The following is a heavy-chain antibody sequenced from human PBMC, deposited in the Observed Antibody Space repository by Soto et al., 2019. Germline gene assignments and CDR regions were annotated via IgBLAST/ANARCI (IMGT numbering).Heavy chain of an antibody. D-gene: IGHD3-10*01. CDR2: ISVTGANA. J-gene: IGHJ3*01. CDR1: GLTFGDYA. Sequence: PGGSRRLFCAASGLTFGDYAMNWVRQNPGKGLEWVSAISVTGANAYYRDSVKGRFIISRDNSKNIVYLQMNSLQAEDTALYYWAKEASGSLVRGRGTMVTVS. V-gene: IGHV3-23*01. CDR3: AKEASGSLV.